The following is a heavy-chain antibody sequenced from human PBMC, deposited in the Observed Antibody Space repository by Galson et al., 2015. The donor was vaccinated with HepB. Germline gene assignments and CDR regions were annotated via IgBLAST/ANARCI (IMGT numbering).Heavy chain of an antibody. J-gene: IGHJ4*02. Sequence: SLRLSCAASGFTFNNYWMTWVRQAPGRGLEWVAVISYDATDKYYADSVKGRFTISRDNSENTLYLQMNSLTTEDTAVYYCTKGGRTILGVDYDYWGLGTLVTVSS. CDR1: GFTFNNYW. CDR3: TKGGRTILGVDYDY. CDR2: ISYDATDK. V-gene: IGHV3-30*18. D-gene: IGHD3-3*01.